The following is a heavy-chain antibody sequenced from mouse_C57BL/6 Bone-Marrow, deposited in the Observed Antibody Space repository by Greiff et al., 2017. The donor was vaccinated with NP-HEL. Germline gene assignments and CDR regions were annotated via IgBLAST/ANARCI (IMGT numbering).Heavy chain of an antibody. Sequence: QVQLQQPGAELVKPGASVKMSCKASGYTFTSYWITWVKQRPGQGLEWIGDIYPGSGSTNYNEKFKSKATLTVDTSSSTAYMQLSSLTSEDSAVYYCARITTVEGYFDVWGTGTTVTVSS. CDR3: ARITTVEGYFDV. J-gene: IGHJ1*03. V-gene: IGHV1-55*01. CDR2: IYPGSGST. CDR1: GYTFTSYW. D-gene: IGHD1-1*01.